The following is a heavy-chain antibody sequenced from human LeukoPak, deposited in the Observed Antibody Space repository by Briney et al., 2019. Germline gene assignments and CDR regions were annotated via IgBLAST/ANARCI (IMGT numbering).Heavy chain of an antibody. D-gene: IGHD2-15*01. CDR1: GGTFSSYA. CDR3: ARSSGGYCSGGSCYDFDY. CDR2: IIPIFGTA. V-gene: IGHV1-69*13. J-gene: IGHJ4*02. Sequence: GASVKVSCKASGGTFSSYAISWVRQAPGQGLEWMGGIIPIFGTANYAQKFQGRVTITADESTSTAYMELGSLRSEDTAVYYCARSSGGYCSGGSCYDFDYWGQGTLVTVSS.